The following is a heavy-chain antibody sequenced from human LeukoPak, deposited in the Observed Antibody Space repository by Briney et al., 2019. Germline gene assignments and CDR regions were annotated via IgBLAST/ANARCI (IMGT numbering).Heavy chain of an antibody. J-gene: IGHJ4*02. D-gene: IGHD3-3*01. V-gene: IGHV3-30*02. CDR3: AKDSPYRDDFWTTPLDY. Sequence: PGGSLRLPCAASGFTFNNYGMHWVRQAPGKGLEWVVFIRYDGSRKYSADSVKGRFTISRDNSKNTLYLQMSSLRAEDTAVYYCAKDSPYRDDFWTTPLDYWGQGTLVTVSS. CDR2: IRYDGSRK. CDR1: GFTFNNYG.